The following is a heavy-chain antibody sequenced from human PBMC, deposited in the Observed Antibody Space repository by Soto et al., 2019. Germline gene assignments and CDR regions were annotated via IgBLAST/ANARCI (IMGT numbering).Heavy chain of an antibody. CDR1: GYTFTSHY. J-gene: IGHJ4*02. CDR3: ARGQSSYPFDY. V-gene: IGHV1-46*01. D-gene: IGHD5-18*01. Sequence: QVQLVQSGAEVKKPGASVKVSCKASGYTFTSHYIHWVRQAPGQGLKWMGIINPSGGTANYPQKFQGRVTMTTDTSTSTVYMELSSLRSEDTAVYYCARGQSSYPFDYWGQGTLVTVSS. CDR2: INPSGGTA.